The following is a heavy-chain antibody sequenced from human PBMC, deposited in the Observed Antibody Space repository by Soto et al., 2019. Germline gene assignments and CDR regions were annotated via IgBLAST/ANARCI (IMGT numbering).Heavy chain of an antibody. CDR1: GGTFSSYF. V-gene: IGHV1-69*01. CDR3: ARETPSAAAAYYYYGLDV. CDR2: IIPVFGTA. D-gene: IGHD6-13*01. J-gene: IGHJ6*02. Sequence: QVQLVQSGAEVKKAGSSVKVSCKVSGGTFSSYFINWVRQAPGQGLEWGGGIIPVFGTASYAEKFQGRVTITADESTSTAYMELSRLRSDDTAVYYCARETPSAAAAYYYYGLDVWGQGTTVTVPS.